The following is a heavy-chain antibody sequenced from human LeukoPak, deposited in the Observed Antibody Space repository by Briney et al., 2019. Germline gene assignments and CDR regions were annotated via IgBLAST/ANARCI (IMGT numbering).Heavy chain of an antibody. CDR2: INHSGST. CDR3: ARQTVGAGNYYYGMDV. J-gene: IGHJ6*02. Sequence: PSETLSLTCAVYGGSFSGYYWSWIRQPPGKGLEWIGEINHSGSTNYNPSLKSRVTISVDTSKNQFSLKLSSVTAADTAVYYCARQTVGAGNYYYGMDVWGQGTTVTVSS. CDR1: GGSFSGYY. D-gene: IGHD1-26*01. V-gene: IGHV4-34*01.